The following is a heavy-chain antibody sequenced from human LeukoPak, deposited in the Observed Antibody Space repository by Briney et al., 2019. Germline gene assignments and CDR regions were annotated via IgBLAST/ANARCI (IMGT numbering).Heavy chain of an antibody. V-gene: IGHV3-74*01. Sequence: GGSLRLSCAASGNYWMHWVRQTPGKGLVWVSHINSDGSWTSYADSVKGRFTISKDNAKNTVYLQMNSLRTEDTAVYFCAKTRSPWYFDLWGRGTLVTVSS. J-gene: IGHJ2*01. CDR2: INSDGSWT. CDR1: GNYW. CDR3: AKTRSPWYFDL.